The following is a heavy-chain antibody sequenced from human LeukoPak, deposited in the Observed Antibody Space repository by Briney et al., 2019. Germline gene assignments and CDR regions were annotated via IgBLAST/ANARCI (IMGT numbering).Heavy chain of an antibody. CDR2: ISFDGSDE. Sequence: GGSLRLSCAASGFTFRSYAMDWVRQAPGKGLEWVAAISFDGSDEYYADSVKGRFTISRDNSKNTLYLQMNSLRAEDTAVYYCAKDHLPGIVVADRDYWGQGTLVTVSS. CDR1: GFTFRSYA. CDR3: AKDHLPGIVVADRDY. V-gene: IGHV3-30*04. J-gene: IGHJ4*02. D-gene: IGHD6-19*01.